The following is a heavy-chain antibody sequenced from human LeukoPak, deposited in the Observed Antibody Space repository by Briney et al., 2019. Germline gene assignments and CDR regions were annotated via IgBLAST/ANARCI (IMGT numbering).Heavy chain of an antibody. V-gene: IGHV3-11*04. D-gene: IGHD2-21*02. J-gene: IGHJ6*03. Sequence: GGSLRLSCAASGFTFSDYYMFWIRQAPGKGLEWVSYISSSGSTISYADSVKGRFTVSRDNAKNSLYLQMNSLRAEDTAVYYCATEVTPYYYMDVWGKGTTVTVSS. CDR3: ATEVTPYYYMDV. CDR2: ISSSGSTI. CDR1: GFTFSDYY.